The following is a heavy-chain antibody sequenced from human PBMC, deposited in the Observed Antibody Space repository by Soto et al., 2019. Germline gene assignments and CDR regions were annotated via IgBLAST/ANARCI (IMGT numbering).Heavy chain of an antibody. Sequence: GGSLRLSCAASGFTFSSYAMHWVRQAPGKGLEYVSAISSNGGSTYYANSVKGRFTISRDNSKNTLYLQMGSLRAEDMAVYYCARPSIEYYDFFHYYYMDVWGKGTTVTVSS. V-gene: IGHV3-64*01. J-gene: IGHJ6*03. D-gene: IGHD3-3*01. CDR1: GFTFSSYA. CDR3: ARPSIEYYDFFHYYYMDV. CDR2: ISSNGGST.